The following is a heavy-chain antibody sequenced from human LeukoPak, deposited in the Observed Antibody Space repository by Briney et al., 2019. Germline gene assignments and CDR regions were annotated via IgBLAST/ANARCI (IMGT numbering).Heavy chain of an antibody. D-gene: IGHD6-13*01. CDR3: ARARGSSWTLYYFDY. CDR1: GDNFSSYV. J-gene: IGHJ4*02. Sequence: GASVKVSCKAPGDNFSSYVITWVRQAPGQGLEWMGWISAYNGNTNYAQKLQGRVTMTTDTSTSTAYMELRSLRSDDTAVYYCARARGSSWTLYYFDYWGQGTLVTVSS. V-gene: IGHV1-18*01. CDR2: ISAYNGNT.